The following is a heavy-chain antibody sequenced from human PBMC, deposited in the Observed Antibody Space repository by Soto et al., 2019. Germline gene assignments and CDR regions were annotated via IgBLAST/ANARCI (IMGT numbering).Heavy chain of an antibody. CDR1: GGSISSSSYY. Sequence: SETLSLTCTVSGGSISSSSYYWGWIRQPPGKGLEWIGSIYYSGSTYYKPSLKSRVTISVDTSKNQFYLKLSSVTAADTAVYYCASAYDILTGYYKVSNWFDPWGQGTLVTVSS. D-gene: IGHD3-9*01. J-gene: IGHJ5*02. CDR2: IYYSGST. CDR3: ASAYDILTGYYKVSNWFDP. V-gene: IGHV4-39*01.